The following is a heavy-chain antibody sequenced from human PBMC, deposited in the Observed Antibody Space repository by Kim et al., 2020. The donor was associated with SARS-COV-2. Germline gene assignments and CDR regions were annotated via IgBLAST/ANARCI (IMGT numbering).Heavy chain of an antibody. CDR1: GFTFSSYS. D-gene: IGHD6-19*01. CDR3: ARRGWAYFYYGMDV. Sequence: GGSLRLSCAASGFTFSSYSMNWVRQAPGKGLEWVSYISSSSSTIYYADSVKGRFTISRDNAKSPLYLQMNSLRDEDTAVYYCARRGWAYFYYGMDVWGQGTTVTVSS. V-gene: IGHV3-48*02. CDR2: ISSSSSTI. J-gene: IGHJ6*02.